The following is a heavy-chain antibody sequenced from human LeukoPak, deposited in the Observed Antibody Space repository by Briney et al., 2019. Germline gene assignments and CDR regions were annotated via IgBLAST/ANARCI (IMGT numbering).Heavy chain of an antibody. Sequence: GGSLRLSCAASGFTFSSYAMSWVRQAPGKGLEWVSAISGSGGSTYYADSVKGRFTISRDNSKNTLYLQMNSLRAEDTAVYYCAKDGGSGWNIRGVFDYWGQGTLVTVSS. CDR1: GFTFSSYA. CDR2: ISGSGGST. J-gene: IGHJ4*02. V-gene: IGHV3-23*01. D-gene: IGHD6-19*01. CDR3: AKDGGSGWNIRGVFDY.